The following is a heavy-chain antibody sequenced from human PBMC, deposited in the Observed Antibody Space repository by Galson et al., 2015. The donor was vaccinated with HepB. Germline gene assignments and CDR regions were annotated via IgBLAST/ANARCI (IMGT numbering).Heavy chain of an antibody. CDR1: GYTFTSYY. CDR3: ARDFNGRYLVATIEGAFDY. D-gene: IGHD5-12*01. Sequence: SVKVSCKASGYTFTSYYMHWVRQAPGQGLEWMGIINPSGGSTSYARKFQGRVTMTRDTSTSTVYMELSSLRSEDTAVYYCARDFNGRYLVATIEGAFDYWGQGTLVTVSS. CDR2: INPSGGST. V-gene: IGHV1-46*01. J-gene: IGHJ4*02.